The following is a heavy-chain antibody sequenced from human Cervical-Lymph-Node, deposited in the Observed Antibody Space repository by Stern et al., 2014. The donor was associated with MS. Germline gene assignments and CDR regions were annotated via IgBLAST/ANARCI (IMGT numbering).Heavy chain of an antibody. CDR1: GFTFSSYA. CDR3: ARGRYYEEHNWFDP. CDR2: ISYDGSNK. V-gene: IGHV3-30*01. D-gene: IGHD3-22*01. J-gene: IGHJ5*02. Sequence: VQLVESGGGVVQPGRSLRLSCAASGFTFSSYAMHWVRQAPGKGLEWVAVISYDGSNKYYADSVKGRFTISRDNSKNTLYLQMNSLRAEDTAVYYCARGRYYEEHNWFDPWGQGTLVTVSS.